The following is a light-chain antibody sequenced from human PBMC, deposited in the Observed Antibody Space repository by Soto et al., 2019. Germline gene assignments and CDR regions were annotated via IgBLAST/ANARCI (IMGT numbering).Light chain of an antibody. CDR2: SNN. CDR1: SSNIGSNY. Sequence: QPVLTQPPSASGTPGQRVTISCSGSSSNIGSNYVYWYQQFPGTAPKLLIHSNNQRPSGVPDRFSGSKSGTSASLAISGLRSEDEADYYCATWDDSLTYVFGSKTKVTVL. J-gene: IGLJ1*01. V-gene: IGLV1-47*02. CDR3: ATWDDSLTYV.